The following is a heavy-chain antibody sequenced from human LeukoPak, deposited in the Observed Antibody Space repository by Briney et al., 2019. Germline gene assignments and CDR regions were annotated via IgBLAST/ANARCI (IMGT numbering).Heavy chain of an antibody. Sequence: SETLSLTCTVSGGSISSSSYYWGWIRQPPGKGLEWIGGIYYSGSTYYNPSLKSRVTISVDTSKNQFFLKLSSVTAADTAVYYCARPGYSSSRRHAFDIWGQGTMVTVSS. V-gene: IGHV4-39*01. D-gene: IGHD6-13*01. CDR2: IYYSGST. CDR3: ARPGYSSSRRHAFDI. J-gene: IGHJ3*02. CDR1: GGSISSSSYY.